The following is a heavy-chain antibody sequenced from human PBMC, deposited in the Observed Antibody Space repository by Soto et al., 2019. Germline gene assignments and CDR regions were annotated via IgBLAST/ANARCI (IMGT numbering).Heavy chain of an antibody. V-gene: IGHV4-39*01. D-gene: IGHD6-13*01. Sequence: QLPLQESGPGLVKPSETLSLTCTVSGGSISSSSYYWGWIRQPPGKGLEWIGSIYYSGSTYYNPSLKSRVTISVDTSKNQFSLKLSSVTAADTAVYYCARREAAAVDYWGQGTLVTVSS. CDR3: ARREAAAVDY. CDR1: GGSISSSSYY. CDR2: IYYSGST. J-gene: IGHJ4*02.